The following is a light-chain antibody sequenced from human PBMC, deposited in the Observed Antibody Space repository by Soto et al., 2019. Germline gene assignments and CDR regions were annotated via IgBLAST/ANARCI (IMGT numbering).Light chain of an antibody. Sequence: SYELTQPPSVSVSPGQTASITCSGDKLGDKYACWYQQKPGQSPVLVIYQDSKRPSGIPERFSGSNSGNTATLTISGTQAMDEADYYCQVWDSSTGNYVFGTGTKLTVL. CDR2: QDS. CDR3: QVWDSSTGNYV. V-gene: IGLV3-1*01. J-gene: IGLJ1*01. CDR1: KLGDKY.